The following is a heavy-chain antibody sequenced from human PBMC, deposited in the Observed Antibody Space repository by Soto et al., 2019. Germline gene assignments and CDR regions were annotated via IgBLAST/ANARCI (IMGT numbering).Heavy chain of an antibody. D-gene: IGHD3-10*01. CDR1: GYMFTSYG. CDR2: ISVNNGNT. V-gene: IGHV1-18*01. J-gene: IGHJ6*03. CDR3: AGFNGSGTNYYLDV. Sequence: QVQLVQSGAELKKPGASAKVSCKASGYMFTSYGISWVRQAPGQGLEWMAWISVNNGNTNYAQKFQGRVTMTTDTSTTTAHMELRSLRYDDTAVYYCAGFNGSGTNYYLDVWGKGTTVIVSS.